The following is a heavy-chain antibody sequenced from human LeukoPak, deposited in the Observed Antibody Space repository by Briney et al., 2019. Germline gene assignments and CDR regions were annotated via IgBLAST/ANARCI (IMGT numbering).Heavy chain of an antibody. CDR3: ARRANIVVVPAAHRDYYYYYYMDV. J-gene: IGHJ6*03. V-gene: IGHV3-48*01. Sequence: GGSLRLSCAASGFTFSSYSMNWVRQAPGKGLEWVSYISSSSSTIYYADSVKGRFTISRDNAKNSLYLQMNSLRAEDTAVYYCARRANIVVVPAAHRDYYYYYYMDVWGKGTTVTVSS. D-gene: IGHD2-2*01. CDR1: GFTFSSYS. CDR2: ISSSSSTI.